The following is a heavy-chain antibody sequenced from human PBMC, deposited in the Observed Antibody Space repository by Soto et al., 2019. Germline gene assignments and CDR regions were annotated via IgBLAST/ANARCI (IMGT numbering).Heavy chain of an antibody. CDR1: GGSLSGYC. J-gene: IGHJ6*02. Sequence: SETLSLTCTVSGGSLSGYCWTWIRHPPGKGLEWIGYIFSSGSTNYNPSLESRVTISVDTSKNQFSLELRSVTAADTAVYFCVRESTAMVTEDYGMDVWGQGTTVT. V-gene: IGHV4-59*01. D-gene: IGHD5-18*01. CDR2: IFSSGST. CDR3: VRESTAMVTEDYGMDV.